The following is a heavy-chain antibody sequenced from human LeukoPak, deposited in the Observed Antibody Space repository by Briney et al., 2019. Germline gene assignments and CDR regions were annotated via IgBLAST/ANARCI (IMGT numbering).Heavy chain of an antibody. J-gene: IGHJ4*02. CDR2: IYYSGST. CDR3: VGGVGYYYDSSGYYPFDY. V-gene: IGHV4-39*01. CDR1: GGSISSSSYY. D-gene: IGHD3-22*01. Sequence: PSETLSLTCTVSGGSISSSSYYWGWIRQLPGKGLEWIGSIYYSGSTYYNPSLKSRVTISVDTSKNQFSLKLSSVTAADTAVYYCVGGVGYYYDSSGYYPFDYWGQGTLVTVSS.